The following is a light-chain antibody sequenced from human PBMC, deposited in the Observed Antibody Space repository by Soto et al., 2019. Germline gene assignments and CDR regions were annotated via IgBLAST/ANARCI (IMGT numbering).Light chain of an antibody. J-gene: IGKJ3*01. CDR1: QSVSNNY. CDR2: GAS. V-gene: IGKV3-20*01. Sequence: EIVLTQSPGTLSLSPGERAILSCRASQSVSNNYLAWYQQKPGQAPRLLIYGASSRATGIPDRFSGSGSGTDFTLTISRLEPEDFAVYYCQQYGSSPFSFGPGTKVDI. CDR3: QQYGSSPFS.